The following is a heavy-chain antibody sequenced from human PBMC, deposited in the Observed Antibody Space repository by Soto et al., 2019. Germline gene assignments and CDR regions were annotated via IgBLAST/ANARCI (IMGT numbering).Heavy chain of an antibody. V-gene: IGHV1-69*01. J-gene: IGHJ6*02. D-gene: IGHD3-16*01. Sequence: QVQLVQSGAEVKKPGSSVKVSCKASGGTFSNYPITWVRRAPGQGLEWLGGIIPIFGKADYTQKFQGRVTITADEPTSTAYMEISSLRSEDTAVYYCASGGEYYDENLPPYYFFGMHVWGPGTTVTVSS. CDR1: GGTFSNYP. CDR2: IIPIFGKA. CDR3: ASGGEYYDENLPPYYFFGMHV.